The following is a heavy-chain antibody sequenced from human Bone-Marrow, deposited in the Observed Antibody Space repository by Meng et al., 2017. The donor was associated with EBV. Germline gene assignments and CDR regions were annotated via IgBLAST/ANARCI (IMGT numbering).Heavy chain of an antibody. V-gene: IGHV4-34*01. CDR3: ARGDYGSGSYYSHVGVVY. D-gene: IGHD3-10*01. CDR2: INHSGST. CDR1: GGCFSGYY. J-gene: IGHJ4*02. Sequence: QGRLQQGGAGLLKPSETLSLTCAVYGGCFSGYYWNWIRQPPGKGLEWIGEINHSGSTNYNPSLKSRVTISVDTSKNQFSLKLSSVTAADTAVYYCARGDYGSGSYYSHVGVVYWGQGTLVTVSS.